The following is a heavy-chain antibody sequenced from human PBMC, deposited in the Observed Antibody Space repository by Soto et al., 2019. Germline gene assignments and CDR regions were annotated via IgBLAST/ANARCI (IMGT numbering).Heavy chain of an antibody. J-gene: IGHJ4*02. CDR1: GYTFTSYG. Sequence: ASVKVSCKASGYTFTSYGISWVRQAPGQGLEWMVWISAYNGNTNYAQKLQGRVTMTTDTSTSTAYMELRSLRSDDTAVYYCARDHPQYCSGGSCYSDKATDYFDYWGQGTLVTVSS. D-gene: IGHD2-15*01. CDR3: ARDHPQYCSGGSCYSDKATDYFDY. V-gene: IGHV1-18*01. CDR2: ISAYNGNT.